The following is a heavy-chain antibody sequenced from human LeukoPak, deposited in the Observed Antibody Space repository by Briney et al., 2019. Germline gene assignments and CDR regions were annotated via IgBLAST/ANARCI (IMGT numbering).Heavy chain of an antibody. J-gene: IGHJ4*02. D-gene: IGHD4-11*01. Sequence: PGGSLRLSCAASGFTFSGAWMHWVRQAPGKGLAWVAQINGDASWLTYADAVKGRFTISRDNAKNTLTLQMDSLRVEDTAVYYCVRDWEYSFSHWGQGTLITVSS. CDR1: GFTFSGAW. V-gene: IGHV3-74*03. CDR3: VRDWEYSFSH. CDR2: INGDASWL.